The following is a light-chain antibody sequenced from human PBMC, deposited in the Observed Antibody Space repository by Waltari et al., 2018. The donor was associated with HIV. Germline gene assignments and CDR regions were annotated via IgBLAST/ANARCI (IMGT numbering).Light chain of an antibody. V-gene: IGLV2-14*03. CDR3: SSHSTNTNNSPWV. J-gene: IGLJ3*02. CDR1: TSDVGTYNY. CDR2: DVS. Sequence: QYALAQPASVSGSPGQSITIYCTGTTSDVGTYNYVSWYQQHPGKGPKLVIFDVSHRPSGISHRFSGSRSGNTSSLTISGLRAEDDADYFCSSHSTNTNNSPWVFRGGTKVTVL.